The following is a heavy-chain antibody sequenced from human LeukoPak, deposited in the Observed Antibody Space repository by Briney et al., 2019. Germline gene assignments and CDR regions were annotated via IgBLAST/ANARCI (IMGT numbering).Heavy chain of an antibody. V-gene: IGHV3-21*01. D-gene: IGHD2/OR15-2a*01. J-gene: IGHJ6*02. Sequence: GGSLRLSCAASGFTFSSYSMNWVRQAPGKGLEWVSSISSSSSYIYYADSVKGRFTISRDNAKNSLYLQMNSLRAGDTAVYYCAKDLSVPALDVWGQGTTVTVSS. CDR2: ISSSSSYI. CDR1: GFTFSSYS. CDR3: AKDLSVPALDV.